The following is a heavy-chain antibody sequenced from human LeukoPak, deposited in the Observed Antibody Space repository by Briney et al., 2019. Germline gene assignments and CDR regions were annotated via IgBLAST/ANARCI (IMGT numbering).Heavy chain of an antibody. Sequence: AETLSLTCAVYGGSFRGYYWSWIRQPPGKGLEWIGEINHSGSANYNPSLKSRVTMSVDTSKNQFSLKLTSVTAADTAVYYCARDGDYHYFDYWGQGTLVTVSS. CDR3: ARDGDYHYFDY. CDR2: INHSGSA. V-gene: IGHV4-34*01. CDR1: GGSFRGYY. D-gene: IGHD4-17*01. J-gene: IGHJ4*02.